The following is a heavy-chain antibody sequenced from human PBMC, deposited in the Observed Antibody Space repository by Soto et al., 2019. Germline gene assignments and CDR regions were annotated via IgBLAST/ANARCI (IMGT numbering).Heavy chain of an antibody. V-gene: IGHV4-34*01. Sequence: QVQLQQWGAGLLKPSETLSLTCAVYGGSFSGYYWSWIRQPPGKGLEWIGEINHSGSTNYNPSLRSRVTISGDTSKNQFSLTLSSVTAAETAVYYCARARITMVRGGGRWFDPWGQGTLVTVSS. J-gene: IGHJ5*02. CDR3: ARARITMVRGGGRWFDP. D-gene: IGHD3-10*01. CDR1: GGSFSGYY. CDR2: INHSGST.